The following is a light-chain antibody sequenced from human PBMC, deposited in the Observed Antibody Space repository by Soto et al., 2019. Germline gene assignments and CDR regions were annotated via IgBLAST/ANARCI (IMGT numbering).Light chain of an antibody. Sequence: QSALTQPASVSGSPGQSITISCTGTSIDVGGYNYVSWYQQHPGKAPKLMIYEVSNRPSGVSNRFSGSKSGNTASLTISGLQAEDEADYYCSSYTSSNTHVVFGGGTKRIVL. V-gene: IGLV2-14*01. CDR1: SIDVGGYNY. J-gene: IGLJ2*01. CDR2: EVS. CDR3: SSYTSSNTHVV.